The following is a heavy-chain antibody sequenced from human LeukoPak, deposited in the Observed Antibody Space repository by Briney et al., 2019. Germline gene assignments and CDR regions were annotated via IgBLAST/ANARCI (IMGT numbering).Heavy chain of an antibody. Sequence: PGGSLRLSCAASGFTFSDTWMHWVRQAPGKGLVWVSRIRSDGSDARYAESVKGRFTISRDNAKNTLYLQMNSLGAEDTAVYYCARDLGQYYDTSDNWFDPWGQGTLVTVSS. CDR1: GFTFSDTW. J-gene: IGHJ5*02. CDR3: ARDLGQYYDTSDNWFDP. CDR2: IRSDGSDA. V-gene: IGHV3-74*01. D-gene: IGHD3-22*01.